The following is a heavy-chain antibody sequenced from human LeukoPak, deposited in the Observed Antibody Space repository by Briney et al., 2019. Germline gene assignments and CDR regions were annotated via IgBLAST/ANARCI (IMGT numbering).Heavy chain of an antibody. J-gene: IGHJ5*02. D-gene: IGHD3-3*02. CDR1: GGSISSSSYY. CDR3: ARETHFWREYNTRWLSWLDP. V-gene: IGHV4-39*07. CDR2: IYYSGST. Sequence: SETLSLTCTVSGGSISSSSYYWGWIRQPPGKGLEWIGSIYYSGSTYYNPSLKSRVTISVDTSRNQFSLKLSSVTAADTAVYYCARETHFWREYNTRWLSWLDPWGQGALVTVSS.